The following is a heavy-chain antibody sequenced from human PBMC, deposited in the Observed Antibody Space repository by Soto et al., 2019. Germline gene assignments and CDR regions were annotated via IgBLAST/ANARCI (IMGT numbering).Heavy chain of an antibody. D-gene: IGHD1-26*01. CDR3: AGGGAIVGATRRLMDV. Sequence: QVQLQESGPGLLKPSETLSLTCTVSGGSIRSYCWTWIRQPPGEGLEWIGCICNSGSTNYNPSLKSRVTISVDAQMNQFSLQLSSVTVADTAVYYWAGGGAIVGATRRLMDVWGKGTTVTVSS. CDR1: GGSIRSYC. V-gene: IGHV4-59*03. CDR2: ICNSGST. J-gene: IGHJ6*03.